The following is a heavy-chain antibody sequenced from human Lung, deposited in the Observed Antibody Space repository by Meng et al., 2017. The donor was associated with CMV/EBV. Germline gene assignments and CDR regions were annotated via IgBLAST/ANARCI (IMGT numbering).Heavy chain of an antibody. CDR2: INSDGSGT. D-gene: IGHD6-19*01. Sequence: GESLKISCAASGFTFNTYWMHWVRQVPGKGLVWVTRINSDGSGTTYADSAKGRFTISRDNAKNTLYLHMSSLRAEDTAMYYCVRGHSSGWYKFDSWGQGTLVTVSS. CDR1: GFTFNTYW. V-gene: IGHV3-74*01. J-gene: IGHJ4*02. CDR3: VRGHSSGWYKFDS.